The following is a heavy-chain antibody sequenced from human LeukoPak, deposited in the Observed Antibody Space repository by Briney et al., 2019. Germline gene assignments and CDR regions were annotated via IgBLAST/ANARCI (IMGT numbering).Heavy chain of an antibody. J-gene: IGHJ6*03. V-gene: IGHV4-59*11. Sequence: PSETLSLTCTVSGGSISSHYWSWIRQPPGKGLEWIGYIYYSGSTNYNPSLKSRVTISVDTSKNQFSLKLSSVTAADTAVYYCARVPYYDFWSGYPPLGYYMDVWGKGTTVTVSS. CDR1: GGSISSHY. CDR2: IYYSGST. D-gene: IGHD3-3*01. CDR3: ARVPYYDFWSGYPPLGYYMDV.